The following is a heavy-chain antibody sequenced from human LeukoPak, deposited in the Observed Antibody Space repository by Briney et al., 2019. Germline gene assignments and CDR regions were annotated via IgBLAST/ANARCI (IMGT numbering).Heavy chain of an antibody. CDR2: LSSDGRST. Sequence: GGSLRLSCEVFGFTVSTYCMHWVRQGPGKGLEWVARLSSDGRSTNYADFVKGRATISRDNAKNTLFLEMSGLRADDTAVYYCARSYNYRFDYWGQGTLVVVSS. J-gene: IGHJ4*02. D-gene: IGHD3-22*01. V-gene: IGHV3-74*01. CDR3: ARSYNYRFDY. CDR1: GFTVSTYC.